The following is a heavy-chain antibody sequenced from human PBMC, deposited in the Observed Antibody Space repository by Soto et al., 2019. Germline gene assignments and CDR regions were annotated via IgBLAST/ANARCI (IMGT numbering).Heavy chain of an antibody. CDR1: GFTFSSYG. V-gene: IGHV3-33*01. D-gene: IGHD3-16*01. CDR3: AREGGDYYMDV. CDR2: IWYDGANK. Sequence: QAQLVESGGGVVQPGRSLRLSCAASGFTFSSYGMYWVRQAPGKGLEWVTVIWYDGANKYYADPVKGRFTISRDNSKNTLYLQMNSMRAEDTAVYYCAREGGDYYMDVWGKGTTVTVSS. J-gene: IGHJ6*03.